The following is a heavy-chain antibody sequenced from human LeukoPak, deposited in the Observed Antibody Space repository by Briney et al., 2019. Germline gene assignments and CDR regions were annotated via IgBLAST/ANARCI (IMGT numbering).Heavy chain of an antibody. CDR1: GYTLTELS. J-gene: IGHJ4*02. D-gene: IGHD5-12*01. CDR3: ATDVLDSGYGGGNY. Sequence: GASVKVSCKVSGYTLTELSMHWVRQAPGKVLEWTGGFDPEDGETIYAQKFQGRVTMTEDTSTDTAYMELSSLRSEDTAVYYCATDVLDSGYGGGNYWGQGTLVTVSS. CDR2: FDPEDGET. V-gene: IGHV1-24*01.